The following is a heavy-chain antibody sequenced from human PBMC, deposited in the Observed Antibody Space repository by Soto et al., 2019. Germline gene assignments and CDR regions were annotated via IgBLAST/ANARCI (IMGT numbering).Heavy chain of an antibody. J-gene: IGHJ6*02. CDR3: ARGWGYFDSSGFPYLYAMDV. V-gene: IGHV3-7*01. D-gene: IGHD3-22*01. CDR2: IKEDGSEK. Sequence: GGSLRLSCAASGFTFSTYWMSWVRQSPGKGLEWVANIKEDGSEKYYVDSVEGRFTISRDNAKNSLYLQMTSLRAEDTALYYCARGWGYFDSSGFPYLYAMDVWGQGTTVTVSS. CDR1: GFTFSTYW.